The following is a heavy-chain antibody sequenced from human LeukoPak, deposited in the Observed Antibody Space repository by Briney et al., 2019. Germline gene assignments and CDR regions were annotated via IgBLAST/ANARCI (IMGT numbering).Heavy chain of an antibody. D-gene: IGHD6-19*01. Sequence: SETLSLTCTVSGASVSGDSISSYYWSWIRQPPGKGLEWIGSIYYSGSTNYNPSLKSRVAFSVDMSRNQFSLKVNSVTAADTAVYYCAREAYTSGWYLDYWGQGTLVIVSS. CDR1: GASVSGDSISSYY. V-gene: IGHV4-61*01. CDR3: AREAYTSGWYLDY. CDR2: IYYSGST. J-gene: IGHJ4*02.